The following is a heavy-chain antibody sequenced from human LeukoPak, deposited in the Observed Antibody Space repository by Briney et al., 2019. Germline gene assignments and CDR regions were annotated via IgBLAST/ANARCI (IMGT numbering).Heavy chain of an antibody. CDR2: INTDGSRA. CDR1: GFTFSSYW. Sequence: GGSLRLSCAASGFTFSSYWMHWVRQAPGQGLVWVSLINTDGSRATYADSVKGRFTISRDNARNTLYLQMNSLRAEDTAVYYCTRQMPAIRYFDFWGQGTLVTVSS. V-gene: IGHV3-74*01. J-gene: IGHJ4*02. CDR3: TRQMPAIRYFDF. D-gene: IGHD5-24*01.